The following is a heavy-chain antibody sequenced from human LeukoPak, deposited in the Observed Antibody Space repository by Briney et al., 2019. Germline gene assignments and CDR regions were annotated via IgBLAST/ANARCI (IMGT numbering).Heavy chain of an antibody. Sequence: SETQSLTCTVSGGSISSYYWSWIRQPPGKGLEWIGYIYYSGSTNYNPSLKSRVTISVDTSKNQFSLKLSSVTAADTAVYYCARDLSIAAAGDYYYYGMDVWGQGTTVTVSS. J-gene: IGHJ6*02. CDR2: IYYSGST. V-gene: IGHV4-59*01. CDR3: ARDLSIAAAGDYYYYGMDV. CDR1: GGSISSYY. D-gene: IGHD6-13*01.